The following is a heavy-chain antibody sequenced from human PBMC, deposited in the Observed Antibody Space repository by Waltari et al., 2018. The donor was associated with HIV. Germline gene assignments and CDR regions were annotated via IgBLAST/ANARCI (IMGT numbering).Heavy chain of an antibody. J-gene: IGHJ4*02. CDR2: ISSSSSTI. V-gene: IGHV3-48*01. D-gene: IGHD3-22*01. CDR3: ARETYYYDSSGPYFDY. Sequence: MNWVRQAPGKGLEWVSFISSSSSTIYYADSVKGRFTISRDNAKNSLYLQMNSLRAEDTAVYYCARETYYYDSSGPYFDYWGQGTLVTVSS.